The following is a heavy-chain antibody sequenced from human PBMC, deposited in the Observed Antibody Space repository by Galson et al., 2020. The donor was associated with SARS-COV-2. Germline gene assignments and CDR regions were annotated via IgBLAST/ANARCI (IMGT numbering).Heavy chain of an antibody. Sequence: SVKVSCKASGGTFSSYAISWVRQAPGQGLEWMGGIIPILGIANYAQKFQGRVTITADKSTSTAYMELSSLRSEDTAVYYCARDKLERPPVYYYGMDVWGQGTTVTVSS. CDR2: IIPILGIA. CDR3: ARDKLERPPVYYYGMDV. J-gene: IGHJ6*02. CDR1: GGTFSSYA. D-gene: IGHD1-1*01. V-gene: IGHV1-69*10.